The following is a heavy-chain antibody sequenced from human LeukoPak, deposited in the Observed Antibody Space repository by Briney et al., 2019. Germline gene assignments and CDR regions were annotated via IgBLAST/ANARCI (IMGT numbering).Heavy chain of an antibody. J-gene: IGHJ5*02. D-gene: IGHD6-13*01. CDR2: TYYRSEWHY. Sequence: SQTLSLTCAISGDGVSSNSATWNWIRKSPSRGIEWLGRTYYRSEWHYEYAASVKSRTTINPDTSKNQFSLHLNSVTPEDTALYYCAASQSSTWYPVSWGQGTLVAVSS. CDR1: GDGVSSNSAT. V-gene: IGHV6-1*01. CDR3: AASQSSTWYPVS.